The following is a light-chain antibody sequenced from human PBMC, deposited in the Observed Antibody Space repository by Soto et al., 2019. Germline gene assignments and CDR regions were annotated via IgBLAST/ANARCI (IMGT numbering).Light chain of an antibody. CDR3: QQYNSYPYT. Sequence: DIQMTQSPSTLSASVGDRVTITCRASQSISSWLAWYQQKPGKAHKLLIYKASSLESVAPSRFSGSGSGTEFTLTISSLQPDDFATYYCQQYNSYPYTFGQGTKLEIK. V-gene: IGKV1-5*03. J-gene: IGKJ2*01. CDR2: KAS. CDR1: QSISSW.